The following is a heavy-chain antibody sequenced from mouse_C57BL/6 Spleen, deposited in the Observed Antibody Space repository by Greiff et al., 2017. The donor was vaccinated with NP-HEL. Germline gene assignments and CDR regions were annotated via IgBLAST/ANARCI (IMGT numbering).Heavy chain of an antibody. V-gene: IGHV1-54*01. CDR1: GYAFTNYL. J-gene: IGHJ4*01. D-gene: IGHD4-1*01. CDR3: ARSKLGYAMDY. CDR2: INPGSGGT. Sequence: VQLVESGAELVRPGTSVKVSCKASGYAFTNYLIEWVKQRPGQGLEWIGVINPGSGGTNYNEKFKGKATLTADKSSSTAYMQLSSLTSEDSAVYFCARSKLGYAMDYWGQGTSVTVSS.